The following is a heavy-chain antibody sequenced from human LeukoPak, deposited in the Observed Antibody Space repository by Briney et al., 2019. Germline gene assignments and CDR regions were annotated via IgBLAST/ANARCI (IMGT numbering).Heavy chain of an antibody. CDR2: TYYRSKWYN. Sequence: SQTLSLTCAISGDSVSSNSAAWNWIRQSPSRGLEWLGTTYYRSKWYNDYAESVKGRVTINPDTSKSQFSLQLNSVTPDDTAVYYCARSHQGCFDYWGQGTLVTVS. CDR1: GDSVSSNSAA. V-gene: IGHV6-1*01. J-gene: IGHJ4*02. CDR3: ARSHQGCFDY.